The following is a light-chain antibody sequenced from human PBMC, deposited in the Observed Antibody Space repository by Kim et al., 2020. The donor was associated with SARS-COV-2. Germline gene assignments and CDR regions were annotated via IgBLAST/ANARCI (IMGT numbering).Light chain of an antibody. CDR3: QQYDNWPPRWT. J-gene: IGKJ1*01. CDR1: QSVSSN. CDR2: GAS. V-gene: IGKV3-15*01. Sequence: PGERATLYCRASQSVSSNLAWYQQKPGQAPRLLFFGASTRATGIPARFSGSGSGTEFTLTISSLQSEDSAVYYCQQYDNWPPRWTFGQGTKVDIK.